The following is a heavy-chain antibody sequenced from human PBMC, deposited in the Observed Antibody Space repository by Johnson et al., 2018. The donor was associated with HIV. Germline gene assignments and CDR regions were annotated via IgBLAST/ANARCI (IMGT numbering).Heavy chain of an antibody. CDR1: GFTFSSYG. V-gene: IGHV3-30*02. J-gene: IGHJ3*02. Sequence: QVQLVESGGGVVQPGGSLRLSCAASGFTFSSYGMHWVRQAPGKGLEWVAFIRYDGSHKYYADSVQGRFTISRDKSENTLYLQMNSRRDEDTAVYYCAKDVGNYWPDSFDIWGQGTMVTVSS. CDR3: AKDVGNYWPDSFDI. CDR2: IRYDGSHK. D-gene: IGHD3-22*01.